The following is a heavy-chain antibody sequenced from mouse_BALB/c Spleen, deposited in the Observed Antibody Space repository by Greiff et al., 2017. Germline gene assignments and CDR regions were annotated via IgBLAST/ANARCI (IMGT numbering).Heavy chain of an antibody. Sequence: EVQRVESGPGLVKPSQSLSLTCTVTGYSITSDYAWNWIRQFPGNKLEWMGYISYSGSTSYNPSLKSRISITRDTSKNQFFLQLNSVTTEDTATYYCARGDIYYGYDGGWFAYWGQGTLVTVSA. J-gene: IGHJ3*01. CDR1: GYSITSDYA. CDR2: ISYSGST. D-gene: IGHD2-2*01. CDR3: ARGDIYYGYDGGWFAY. V-gene: IGHV3-2*02.